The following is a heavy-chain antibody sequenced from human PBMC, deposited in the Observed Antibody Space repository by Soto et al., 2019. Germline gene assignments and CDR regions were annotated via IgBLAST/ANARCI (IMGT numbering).Heavy chain of an antibody. Sequence: QVQLVESGGGVVQPGRSLRLSCAASGFTFSSYAMHWVRQAPGKGLEWVAVISYDGSNKYYADSVKGRFTISRDNSKNTLYLQMNSLRAEDTAVYYCARDQAMDAGVYYFDYWGQGTLVTVSS. CDR1: GFTFSSYA. CDR2: ISYDGSNK. D-gene: IGHD5-18*01. V-gene: IGHV3-30-3*01. J-gene: IGHJ4*02. CDR3: ARDQAMDAGVYYFDY.